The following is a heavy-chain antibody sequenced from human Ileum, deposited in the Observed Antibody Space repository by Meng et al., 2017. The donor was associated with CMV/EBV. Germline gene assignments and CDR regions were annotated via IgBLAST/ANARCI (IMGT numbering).Heavy chain of an antibody. CDR1: GNTFSGFY. D-gene: IGHD4/OR15-4a*01. Sequence: ASVKVSCKASGNTFSGFYIHWVRRAPGQGLEWMGWINPASGGTEYAQKFQGRVTMTRDTSISAAYMELTSLRSDDTAVYYCARDLRPTNFYFDYWGQGTLVTVSS. CDR3: ARDLRPTNFYFDY. J-gene: IGHJ4*02. V-gene: IGHV1-2*02. CDR2: INPASGGT.